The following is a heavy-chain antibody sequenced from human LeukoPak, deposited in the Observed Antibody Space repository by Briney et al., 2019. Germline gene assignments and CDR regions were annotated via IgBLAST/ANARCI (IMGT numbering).Heavy chain of an antibody. CDR2: INWNGGST. J-gene: IGHJ4*02. Sequence: RAGGSQRLSCAASGFTFDDYGMSWVRQAPGKGLEWVSGINWNGGSTGYADSVKGRFTISRDNAKNSLYLQMNSLRAEDTALYYCARPTLGYCTDGVCYPYYFDYWGQGTLVTVSS. CDR1: GFTFDDYG. D-gene: IGHD2-8*01. CDR3: ARPTLGYCTDGVCYPYYFDY. V-gene: IGHV3-20*04.